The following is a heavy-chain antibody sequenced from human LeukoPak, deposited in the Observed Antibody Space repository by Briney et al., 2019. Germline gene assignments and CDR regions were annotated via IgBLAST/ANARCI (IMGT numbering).Heavy chain of an antibody. D-gene: IGHD3-22*01. Sequence: GGSLRLSCAASGFTFSSYAISWVRQAPGKGLEWVSAISGSGGSTYYADSVKGRFTISRDNSKNTLYLQMNGLRADDTAVYYCAKDPRGWLSTPAYWGQGTLVTVSS. V-gene: IGHV3-23*01. CDR1: GFTFSSYA. J-gene: IGHJ4*02. CDR3: AKDPRGWLSTPAY. CDR2: ISGSGGST.